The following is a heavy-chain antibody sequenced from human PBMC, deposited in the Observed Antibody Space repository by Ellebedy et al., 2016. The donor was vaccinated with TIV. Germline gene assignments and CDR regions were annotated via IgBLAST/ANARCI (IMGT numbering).Heavy chain of an antibody. D-gene: IGHD2-21*02. CDR2: INGDGGFT. CDR3: STLSDTGY. CDR1: GFTFSRHW. J-gene: IGHJ4*01. Sequence: PGGSLRLSCAASGFTFSRHWMHWIRQAPGKGLVWLSRINGDGGFTSHADFVKGRFTISRDNAKNTLSLQMNSLKAEDTAMYYCSTLSDTGYWGHGTLVTVSS. V-gene: IGHV3-74*01.